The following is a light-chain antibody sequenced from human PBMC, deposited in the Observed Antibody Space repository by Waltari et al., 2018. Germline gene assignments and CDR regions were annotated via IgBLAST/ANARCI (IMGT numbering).Light chain of an antibody. Sequence: DIRMTQFPSTLSASVGDRVTITCRASQSINTWLAWYQQRRGKAPKVLIYKASTLDSGVPSRFSGSGSGTEFTLTISSLQPDDFATYYCQQYDSYLFTFGPGTTVDVK. CDR2: KAS. CDR1: QSINTW. V-gene: IGKV1-5*03. J-gene: IGKJ3*01. CDR3: QQYDSYLFT.